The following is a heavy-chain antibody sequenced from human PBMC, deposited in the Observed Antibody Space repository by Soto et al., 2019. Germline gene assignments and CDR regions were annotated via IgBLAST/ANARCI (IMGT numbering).Heavy chain of an antibody. D-gene: IGHD4-17*01. V-gene: IGHV3-48*02. CDR1: GFTFSSYN. CDR2: ISSTGSTT. J-gene: IGHJ4*02. CDR3: AREARCFDY. Sequence: EVQLVESGGGSIQTGGSLRLSCAASGFTFSSYNMNWVRQAPGKGLEWISYISSTGSTTYYADSVKGRFTTSRDNAKNSLFLQMNSLRDEDTSVYYCAREARCFDYWGQGTLVTVSS.